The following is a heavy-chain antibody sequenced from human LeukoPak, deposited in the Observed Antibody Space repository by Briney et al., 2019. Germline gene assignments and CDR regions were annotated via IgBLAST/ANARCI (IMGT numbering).Heavy chain of an antibody. V-gene: IGHV3-74*01. CDR2: INSDGSWT. J-gene: IGHJ4*02. CDR3: AKDPRVGANDY. D-gene: IGHD1-26*01. CDR1: GNYW. Sequence: PGGSLRLSCAASGNYWMHWVRQAPGKGLVWVSHINSDGSWTSYADSVKGRFTISKDNAKNTLYLQMNSLRAEDTAVYYCAKDPRVGANDYWGQGTLVTVSS.